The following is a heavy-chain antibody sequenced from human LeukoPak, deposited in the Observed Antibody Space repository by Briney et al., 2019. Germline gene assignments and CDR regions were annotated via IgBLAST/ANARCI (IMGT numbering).Heavy chain of an antibody. CDR3: APGGDNAKTGY. D-gene: IGHD1-1*01. CDR2: IVYNRDT. Sequence: SETLSLTCTVSGGSVASNYWSWIRQPPGKGLEWIGYIVYNRDTNYNPSLKRRITISLDTSKNQLTLKLSSVTAADTAVYYCAPGGDNAKTGYWGQGTLVTASS. CDR1: GGSVASNY. J-gene: IGHJ4*02. V-gene: IGHV4-59*08.